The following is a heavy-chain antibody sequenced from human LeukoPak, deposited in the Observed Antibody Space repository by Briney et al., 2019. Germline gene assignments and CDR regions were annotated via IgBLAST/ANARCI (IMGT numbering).Heavy chain of an antibody. CDR2: IWYDGGNK. V-gene: IGHV3-33*01. J-gene: IGHJ3*02. D-gene: IGHD6-6*01. Sequence: GRSLRLSCAASGFTFSSYGMHWVRQAPGKGLEWLALIWYDGGNKYYADSVKGRFTISRDNSENTLYLQMNSLRAEDTAIYYCARQIDSSSYDAFDIWGQGTMVTVSS. CDR1: GFTFSSYG. CDR3: ARQIDSSSYDAFDI.